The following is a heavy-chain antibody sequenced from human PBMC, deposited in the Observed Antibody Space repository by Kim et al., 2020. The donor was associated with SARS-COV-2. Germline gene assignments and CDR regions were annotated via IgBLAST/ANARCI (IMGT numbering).Heavy chain of an antibody. J-gene: IGHJ6*02. Sequence: TTYNPSLKSRVTISVDKSKNQCSLKLSSVTAADTAVYYCASVIAEYGMDVWGQGTTVTVSS. CDR2: T. CDR3: ASVIAEYGMDV. D-gene: IGHD6-13*01. V-gene: IGHV4-4*02.